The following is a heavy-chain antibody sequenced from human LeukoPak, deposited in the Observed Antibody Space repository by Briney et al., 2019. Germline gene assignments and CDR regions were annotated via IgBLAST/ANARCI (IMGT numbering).Heavy chain of an antibody. D-gene: IGHD6-19*01. J-gene: IGHJ4*02. V-gene: IGHV3-23*01. CDR3: AKDARRSSGWWFFDH. CDR1: GXAFSSLD. Sequence: GGSLRLSWAASGXAFSSLDMGWVRQAPGKGLEWVSAISASGDRTYYADSVKGRFTLSRDNSKNTLYLQMNSLRVEDTAVYYCAKDARRSSGWWFFDHWGQGTLVTVSS. CDR2: ISASGDRT.